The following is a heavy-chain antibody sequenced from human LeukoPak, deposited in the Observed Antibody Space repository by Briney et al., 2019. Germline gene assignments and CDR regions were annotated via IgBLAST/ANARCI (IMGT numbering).Heavy chain of an antibody. CDR2: IYTSGST. V-gene: IGHV4-61*02. D-gene: IGHD6-6*01. Sequence: PSETLSLTCTVSGGSISSGSYYWSWIRQPAGKGLEWIGRIYTSGSTNYNPSLKSRVTISVDTSKNQFSLKLSSVTAADTAVYYCARDSAQGIAARSDYWGQGTLVTVSS. J-gene: IGHJ4*02. CDR1: GGSISSGSYY. CDR3: ARDSAQGIAARSDY.